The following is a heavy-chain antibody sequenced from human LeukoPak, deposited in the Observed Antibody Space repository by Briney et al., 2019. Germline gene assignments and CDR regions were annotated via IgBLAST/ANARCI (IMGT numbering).Heavy chain of an antibody. CDR2: IGSSSSTI. Sequence: GGSLRLSCAASRFTFSTYSMNWVRQAPGKGLEWISYIGSSSSTIYYADSVKGRFTISRDDAKNSLYLQMNSLGAEDTAVYYCARDRGAYSSSWYNYYYGMDVWGQGTTVTVSS. CDR3: ARDRGAYSSSWYNYYYGMDV. CDR1: RFTFSTYS. V-gene: IGHV3-48*04. D-gene: IGHD6-13*01. J-gene: IGHJ6*02.